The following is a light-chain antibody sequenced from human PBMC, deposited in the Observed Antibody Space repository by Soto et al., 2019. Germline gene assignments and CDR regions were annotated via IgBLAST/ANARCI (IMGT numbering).Light chain of an antibody. V-gene: IGLV1-40*01. Sequence: QPVLTQPPSVSGAPGQRATISCTGSSSNIGAGYDVHWYQQLPGTAPKLLIYGNSNRPSGVPDRFSGSKSGTSASLAITELQAEDEADYYCQSYDSSLSGYVVFGGGTKLTVL. CDR2: GNS. J-gene: IGLJ2*01. CDR3: QSYDSSLSGYVV. CDR1: SSNIGAGYD.